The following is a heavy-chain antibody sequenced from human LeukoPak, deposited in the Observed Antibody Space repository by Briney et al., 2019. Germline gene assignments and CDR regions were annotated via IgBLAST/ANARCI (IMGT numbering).Heavy chain of an antibody. CDR1: GWSFSGYY. CDR3: ARGPEVYCSSTSCYMVDY. CDR2: INHSGST. D-gene: IGHD2-2*02. Sequence: PSETLSLTCAVYGWSFSGYYWSWIRQPPGKGLEWIGEINHSGSTNYNPSLKSRVTISVDTSKNQFSLKLSSVTAADTAVYYCARGPEVYCSSTSCYMVDYWGQGTLVTVSS. J-gene: IGHJ4*02. V-gene: IGHV4-34*01.